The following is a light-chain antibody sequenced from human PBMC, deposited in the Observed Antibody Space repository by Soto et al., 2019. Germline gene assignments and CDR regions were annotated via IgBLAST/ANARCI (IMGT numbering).Light chain of an antibody. CDR2: SIS. CDR3: LQHNSYPFT. V-gene: IGKV1-17*01. J-gene: IGKJ3*01. Sequence: DIQMTQSPSSLSASVGDRVTITCRASQGIGNDLGWYQQMPGKAPKRLIYSISTLQSGVPSRFSGSGSGTEFTLTISSLQPEDFATYYCLQHNSYPFTFGPGTKVDI. CDR1: QGIGND.